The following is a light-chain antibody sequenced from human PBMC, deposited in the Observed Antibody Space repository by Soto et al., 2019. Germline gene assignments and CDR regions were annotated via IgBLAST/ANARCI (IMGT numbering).Light chain of an antibody. CDR1: SSDVGGYNY. CDR3: SSYTSSRPYV. Sequence: QSVLTQPASVSGSPGQSITISCTGTSSDVGGYNYVSWYQQQSGKAPKLMIHEVSNRPSGVSNRFSGSKSGNTASLTISGLQAEDEADYYCSSYTSSRPYVVGIGTKVTV. J-gene: IGLJ1*01. CDR2: EVS. V-gene: IGLV2-14*01.